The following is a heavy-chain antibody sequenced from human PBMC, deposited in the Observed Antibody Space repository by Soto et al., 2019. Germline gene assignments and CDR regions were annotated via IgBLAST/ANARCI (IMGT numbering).Heavy chain of an antibody. V-gene: IGHV3-33*01. CDR1: GFTFSSFG. Sequence: QVQVVESGGGVVQPGRSLRLSCAASGFTFSSFGMHWVRQAPGKGLEWVSLIWYDGSKKSYGDSVKGRFTISRDNSRNTVYLRMSSLRADETAVFYCARDASYYSLWSGYYPSRNGMDVWGQGTTVTVSS. CDR2: IWYDGSKK. J-gene: IGHJ6*02. D-gene: IGHD3-3*01. CDR3: ARDASYYSLWSGYYPSRNGMDV.